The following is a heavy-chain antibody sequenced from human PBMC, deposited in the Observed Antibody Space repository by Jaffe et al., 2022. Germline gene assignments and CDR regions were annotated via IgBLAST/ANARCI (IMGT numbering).Heavy chain of an antibody. D-gene: IGHD5-18*01. CDR3: VRDQSAKDTYGPEPFGV. V-gene: IGHV3-48*03. J-gene: IGHJ4*02. CDR2: ISSSGRTR. Sequence: EVQLVESGGGLVQPGGSLRLSCAASGFTLQSYEMNWVRQVPGRGLEWVSYISSSGRTRFYADSVQGRFTISRDNANNSLFLQMTSLRAEDTAVYYCVRDQSAKDTYGPEPFGVWGQGTQVIVSS. CDR1: GFTLQSYE.